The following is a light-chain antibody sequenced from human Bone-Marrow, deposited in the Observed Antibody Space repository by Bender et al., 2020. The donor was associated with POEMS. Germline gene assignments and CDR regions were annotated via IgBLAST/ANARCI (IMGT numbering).Light chain of an antibody. V-gene: IGLV3-1*01. CDR1: NLGSKY. J-gene: IGLJ1*01. CDR3: QVWDSSSDHYV. Sequence: SYELIQPPSVSVSPGQTASITCSGDNLGSKYVCWYQHKVGQSPILVVYQDSKRPSGIPERFSGSNSGNTATLTISRVEAGDEADYYCQVWDSSSDHYVFGTGTKVTVL. CDR2: QDS.